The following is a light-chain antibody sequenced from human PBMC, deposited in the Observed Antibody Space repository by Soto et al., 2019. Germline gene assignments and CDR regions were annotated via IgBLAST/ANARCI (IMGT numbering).Light chain of an antibody. CDR2: AAP. CDR1: QGITRY. Sequence: DIQLTQSPSFLSASVGDRVTMTCRASQGITRYLAWYQQKPGKAPKLLIYAAPTFQSGVPSRFSGSGSGTEFTLTISSLQPEDFATYYCQQLNNFPLTFGGGTNVDIK. V-gene: IGKV1-9*01. J-gene: IGKJ4*01. CDR3: QQLNNFPLT.